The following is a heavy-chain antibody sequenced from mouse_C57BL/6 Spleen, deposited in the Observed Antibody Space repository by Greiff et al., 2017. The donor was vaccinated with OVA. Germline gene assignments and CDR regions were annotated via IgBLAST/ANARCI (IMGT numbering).Heavy chain of an antibody. CDR1: GYTFTSYD. D-gene: IGHD1-1*01. CDR3: ARFPHYYGSSYGYFDY. J-gene: IGHJ2*01. Sequence: QVQLKESGPELVKPGASVKLSCKASGYTFTSYDINWVKQRPGQGLEWIGWIYPRDGSTKYNEKFKGKATLTVDTSSSTAYMELHSLTSEDSAVYFGARFPHYYGSSYGYFDYWGQGTTLTVSS. CDR2: IYPRDGST. V-gene: IGHV1-85*01.